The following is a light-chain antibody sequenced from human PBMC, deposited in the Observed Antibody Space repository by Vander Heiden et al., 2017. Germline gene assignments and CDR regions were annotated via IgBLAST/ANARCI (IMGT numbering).Light chain of an antibody. CDR2: EVS. J-gene: IGLJ2*01. CDR1: SLEVGRYNL. CDR3: CSYAGSTTLVV. Sequence: QSALTQPSSVSGSREPSITTCCPGHSLEVGRYNLVSWYQQHPGKSPKLMVYEVSTGPAGVANRSSGSKSGNTASLTISGLQADEEADYYCCSYAGSTTLVVFGGGTKLTVL. V-gene: IGLV2-23*02.